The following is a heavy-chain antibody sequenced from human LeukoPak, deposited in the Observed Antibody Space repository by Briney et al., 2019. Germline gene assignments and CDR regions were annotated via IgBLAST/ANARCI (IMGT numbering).Heavy chain of an antibody. CDR1: GFTFSNYC. J-gene: IGHJ4*02. D-gene: IGHD4/OR15-4a*01. V-gene: IGHV3-23*01. CDR3: AKYGAPGWSGYLDY. CDR2: ISGSGDST. Sequence: GGSLRLSCAASGFTFSNYCVTWVRQAPGKALEWVSSISGSGDSTYYADSVKGRFTISRDNSKDTLYLQMNSLRVEDTAIYYCAKYGAPGWSGYLDYWGQGTLVTVSS.